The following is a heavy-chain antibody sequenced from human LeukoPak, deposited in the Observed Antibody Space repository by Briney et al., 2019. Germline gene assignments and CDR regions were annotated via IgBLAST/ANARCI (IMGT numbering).Heavy chain of an antibody. D-gene: IGHD6-19*01. CDR3: AREGIAVAGFYYYYMDV. V-gene: IGHV3-7*01. CDR2: IKEDGSEK. Sequence: PGGSLRLSCAASGFTFSSYWMNWVRQAPGKGLEWVANIKEDGSEKYYVDSVKGRFTISRDNAKNSLYLQMNSLRAEDTAVYYCAREGIAVAGFYYYYMDVWGKGTTVTVSS. CDR1: GFTFSSYW. J-gene: IGHJ6*03.